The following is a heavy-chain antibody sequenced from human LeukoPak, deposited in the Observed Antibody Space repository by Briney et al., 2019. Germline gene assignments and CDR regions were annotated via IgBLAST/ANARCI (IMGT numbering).Heavy chain of an antibody. CDR2: INHSGST. V-gene: IGHV4-34*01. J-gene: IGHJ4*02. CDR1: GGSFSGYY. Sequence: SETLSLTCAVYGGSFSGYYWSWIRQPPGKGLEWIGEINHSGSTNYNPSLKSRVTISVDTSKNQFSLKLSSVTAADTAVYYCARGVFYYDSSGCYRSLFDYWGQGTLVTVSS. CDR3: ARGVFYYDSSGCYRSLFDY. D-gene: IGHD3-22*01.